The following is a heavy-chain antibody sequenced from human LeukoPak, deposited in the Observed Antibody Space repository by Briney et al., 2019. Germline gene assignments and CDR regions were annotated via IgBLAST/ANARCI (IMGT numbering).Heavy chain of an antibody. V-gene: IGHV4-39*07. D-gene: IGHD3-10*01. CDR3: ARDRGMVRGVYDY. CDR2: IYYSGST. CDR1: GGSISSSSYY. J-gene: IGHJ4*02. Sequence: SETLSLTCTVSGGSISSSSYYWGWIRQPPGKGLEWIGSIYYSGSTYYNPSLKSRVTISVDTSKNQFSLKLSSVTAADTAVYYCARDRGMVRGVYDYWGQGTLVTVSS.